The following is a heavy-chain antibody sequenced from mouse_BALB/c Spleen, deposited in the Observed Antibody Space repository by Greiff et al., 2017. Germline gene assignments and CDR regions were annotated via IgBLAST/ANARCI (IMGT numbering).Heavy chain of an antibody. CDR2: ISYDGSN. CDR1: GYSITSGYY. V-gene: IGHV3-6*02. Sequence: EVHLVESGPGLVKPSQSLSLTCSVTGYSITSGYYWNWIRQFPGNKLEWMGYISYDGSNNYNPSLKNRISITRDTSKNQFFLKLNSVTTEDTATYYCARLLRFWYFDVWGAGTTVTVSS. D-gene: IGHD1-1*01. CDR3: ARLLRFWYFDV. J-gene: IGHJ1*01.